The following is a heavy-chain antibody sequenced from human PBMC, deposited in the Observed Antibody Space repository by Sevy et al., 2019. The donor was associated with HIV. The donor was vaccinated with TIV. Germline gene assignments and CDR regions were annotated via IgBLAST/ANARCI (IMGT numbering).Heavy chain of an antibody. V-gene: IGHV3-23*01. D-gene: IGHD3-22*01. CDR3: AKGGGGHYDPDEIGYYFYYYNMDV. Sequence: GGSLRLSCVASGFTFNSYAMSWVRQAPGKGLEWVSGISGSGTRTYYADSVKGRFSISRDNSKNRLYLQMNSLRSEDTAIYYCAKGGGGHYDPDEIGYYFYYYNMDVWGKGTTVTVSS. CDR1: GFTFNSYA. J-gene: IGHJ6*03. CDR2: ISGSGTRT.